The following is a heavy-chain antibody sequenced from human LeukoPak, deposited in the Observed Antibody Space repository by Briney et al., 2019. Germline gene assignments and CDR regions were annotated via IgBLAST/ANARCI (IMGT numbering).Heavy chain of an antibody. CDR2: IYYSGST. Sequence: PSETLSLTCTVSGGSISSGGYYWSWIRQHPGKGLEWIGYIYYSGSTYYNPSLKSRVTISVDTSKNQFSLKLSSVTAADTAVYYCASFRRSGWYDYFDYWGQGTLVTVSS. CDR1: GGSISSGGYY. J-gene: IGHJ4*02. CDR3: ASFRRSGWYDYFDY. D-gene: IGHD6-19*01. V-gene: IGHV4-31*03.